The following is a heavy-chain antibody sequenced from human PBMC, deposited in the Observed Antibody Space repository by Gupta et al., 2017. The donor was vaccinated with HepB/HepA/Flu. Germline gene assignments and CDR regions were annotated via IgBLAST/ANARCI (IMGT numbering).Heavy chain of an antibody. CDR3: ARDYDWHCDS. CDR1: GFTLANYW. D-gene: IGHD3-9*01. J-gene: IGHJ4*02. V-gene: IGHV3-7*01. Sequence: EVQLVESGGGLVQPGGSLRLPCAVSGFTLANYWMNRVRQAPGKGLEWCANINPDESGQYYVNSLKGRFTLSRDNAENSVYLQMSSLRAEDTATYYCARDYDWHCDSWGQGVLVTVSS. CDR2: INPDESGQ.